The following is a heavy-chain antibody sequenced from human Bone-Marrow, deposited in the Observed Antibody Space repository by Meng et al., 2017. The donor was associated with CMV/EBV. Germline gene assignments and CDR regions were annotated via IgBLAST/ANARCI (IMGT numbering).Heavy chain of an antibody. CDR3: ARDQDRGYCNGDRCYRSRASDI. CDR1: GFAFSDSY. J-gene: IGHJ3*02. CDR2: IANSGSTI. V-gene: IGHV3-11*01. Sequence: GESLKISCVASGFAFSDSYMSWIRQAPGKGLEWISYIANSGSTIYYADSVKGRFTISRDNAKNSLYLQMNSLRAEDTAVYYCARDQDRGYCNGDRCYRSRASDIWGQGPMVTVSS. D-gene: IGHD2-15*01.